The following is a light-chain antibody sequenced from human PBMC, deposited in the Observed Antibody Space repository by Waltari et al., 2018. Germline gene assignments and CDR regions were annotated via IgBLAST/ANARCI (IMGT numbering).Light chain of an antibody. J-gene: IGKJ4*01. CDR3: QQYNNWPPLT. Sequence: EIVMMQSPATLSVSPGERATLSCRASQSVGNNLAWFQQKPGQAPRLLIYGASTRATGIPARFSGSGSGTEFTLTVSSLHSEDFAVYYCQQYNNWPPLTFGGGTKVEIK. CDR1: QSVGNN. V-gene: IGKV3-15*01. CDR2: GAS.